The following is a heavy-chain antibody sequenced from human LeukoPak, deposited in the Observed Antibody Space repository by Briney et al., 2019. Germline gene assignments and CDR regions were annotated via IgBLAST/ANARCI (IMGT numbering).Heavy chain of an antibody. CDR3: ARDSQVRYDLDAFDI. D-gene: IGHD2-2*01. Sequence: GGSLRLSCAASGFIFSSSSMSWVRQAPGKGPEWDSYISSSSSTIYYADSVKGRFTISRDNAKNSLYLQMNSLRAEDTAVYYCARDSQVRYDLDAFDIWGQGTMVTVSS. J-gene: IGHJ3*02. V-gene: IGHV3-48*04. CDR2: ISSSSSTI. CDR1: GFIFSSSS.